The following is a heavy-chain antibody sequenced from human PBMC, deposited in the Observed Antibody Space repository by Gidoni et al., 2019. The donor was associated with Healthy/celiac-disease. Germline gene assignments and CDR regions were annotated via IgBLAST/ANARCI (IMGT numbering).Heavy chain of an antibody. CDR3: AKGGYRYCGGDCYSGY. V-gene: IGHV3-23*01. J-gene: IGHJ4*02. D-gene: IGHD2-21*02. CDR1: GFTFSSYA. CDR2: ISGSGGST. Sequence: AASGFTFSSYAMSWVRQAPGKGLEWVSAISGSGGSTYYADSVKGRFTISRDNSKNTLYLQMNSLRAEDTAVYYCAKGGYRYCGGDCYSGYWGQGTLVTVSS.